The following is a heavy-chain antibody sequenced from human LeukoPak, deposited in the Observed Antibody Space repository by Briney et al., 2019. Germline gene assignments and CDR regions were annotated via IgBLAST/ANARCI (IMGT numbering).Heavy chain of an antibody. CDR2: ISSSGGRT. J-gene: IGHJ6*03. D-gene: IGHD2-15*01. CDR3: ARVLRYCSGGNCYSGGLGYMDV. CDR1: GFTFSSYG. Sequence: GGTLRLSCAGSGFTFSSYGMSWVRQAPGKGLEWVSTISSSGGRTYYADSVKDRFTISKDNSKNTLFLQMNSLRAEDTAVYYCARVLRYCSGGNCYSGGLGYMDVWGKGTTVTISS. V-gene: IGHV3-23*01.